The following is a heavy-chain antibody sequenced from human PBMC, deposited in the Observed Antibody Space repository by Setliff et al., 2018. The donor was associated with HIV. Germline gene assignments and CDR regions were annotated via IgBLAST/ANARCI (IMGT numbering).Heavy chain of an antibody. Sequence: LRLSCAASGFTFSSYAMSWVRQAPGKGLEWVSVISGSGDSTFYADSLKGRFTISRDNSKNTLYLQMNSLRAEDTAVYYCAKTLPTLYPPHDYYFAMDVWGQGTTVTVSS. V-gene: IGHV3-23*01. D-gene: IGHD2-15*01. CDR3: AKTLPTLYPPHDYYFAMDV. CDR2: ISGSGDST. CDR1: GFTFSSYA. J-gene: IGHJ6*02.